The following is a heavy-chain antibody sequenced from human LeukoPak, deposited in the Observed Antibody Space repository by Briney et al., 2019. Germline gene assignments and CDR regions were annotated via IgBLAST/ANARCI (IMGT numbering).Heavy chain of an antibody. V-gene: IGHV4-34*01. Sequence: PSETLSLTCGVSVEPFRGYYWSWISQPPGKGLEWIGDISESGSTNYNPSLKSRVTISVDPSKNQFSLKLTSMTAADTAVYFCVRGRTDYYYMDVWGKGTTVTVSS. CDR1: VEPFRGYY. J-gene: IGHJ6*03. CDR3: VRGRTDYYYMDV. CDR2: ISESGST.